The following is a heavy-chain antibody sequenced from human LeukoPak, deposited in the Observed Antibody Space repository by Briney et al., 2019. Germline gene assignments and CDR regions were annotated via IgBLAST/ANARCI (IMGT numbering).Heavy chain of an antibody. CDR1: GGSISSGGYY. J-gene: IGHJ4*02. CDR3: AREFRTYYYDSSGFDY. D-gene: IGHD3-22*01. Sequence: SETLSLTCTVSGGSISSGGYYWSWIRQHPGKGLEWIGYIYYSGSTYYNPSLKSRVTISVDTSKNQFSLKLGSVTAADTAVYYCAREFRTYYYDSSGFDYWGQGTLVTVSS. V-gene: IGHV4-31*03. CDR2: IYYSGST.